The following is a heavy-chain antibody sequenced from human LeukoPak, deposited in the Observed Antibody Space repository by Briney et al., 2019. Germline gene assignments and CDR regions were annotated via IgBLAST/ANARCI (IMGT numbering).Heavy chain of an antibody. CDR3: ARTRVDTTTFDYFDY. J-gene: IGHJ4*02. Sequence: PGRSLRLSCAASGFTFSSYGMHWVRQAPGKGLEWVAVISYDGSNKYYADSVKGRFTISRDNSKNTLYLQMNSLRAEDTAVYYCARTRVDTTTFDYFDYWGRGTLVTVSS. CDR1: GFTFSSYG. V-gene: IGHV3-30*03. CDR2: ISYDGSNK. D-gene: IGHD4-11*01.